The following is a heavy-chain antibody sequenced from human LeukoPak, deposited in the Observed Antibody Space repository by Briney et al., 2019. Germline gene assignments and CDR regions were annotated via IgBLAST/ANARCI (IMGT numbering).Heavy chain of an antibody. V-gene: IGHV1-18*01. Sequence: ASVKVSCKASGYTFTSYGISWVRQAPGQGLEWMGWISAYNGNTNYAQKLQGRVTMTTDTSTSTAYMELRSLRSDDTAVYYCARVDQSIAADGSPFFDYWGQGTLVTVSS. CDR1: GYTFTSYG. J-gene: IGHJ4*02. CDR2: ISAYNGNT. D-gene: IGHD6-13*01. CDR3: ARVDQSIAADGSPFFDY.